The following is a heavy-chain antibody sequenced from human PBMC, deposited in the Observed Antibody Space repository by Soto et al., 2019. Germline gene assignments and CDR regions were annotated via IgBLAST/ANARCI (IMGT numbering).Heavy chain of an antibody. CDR1: GFTVSSNY. Sequence: EVQLVESGGGLVQPGGSLRLSCAASGFTVSSNYMSWVRQAPGKGLEWVSVIYSGGSTYYADSVKGRFTISRDNSKNTLYLQMTSLRAEDTAVYYCARTLRATGLLGYWGQGTLVTVSS. CDR3: ARTLRATGLLGY. J-gene: IGHJ4*02. CDR2: IYSGGST. V-gene: IGHV3-66*01. D-gene: IGHD5-12*01.